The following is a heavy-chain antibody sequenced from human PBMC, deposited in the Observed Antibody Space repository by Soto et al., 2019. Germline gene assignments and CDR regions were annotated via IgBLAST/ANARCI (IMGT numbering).Heavy chain of an antibody. CDR1: GFTFSSNY. D-gene: IGHD1-26*01. CDR3: ARDFPLSDYRFSGSYYYNY. CDR2: IYSNGKT. V-gene: IGHV3-53*01. J-gene: IGHJ4*02. Sequence: EVQLVESGGGLVQPGGSLSLSCAASGFTFSSNYMSWVRQAPGKGLEWVSTIYSNGKTYYVDSVKGGFTITRDKSKNTLYHQMHSLRDEDTAVYYCARDFPLSDYRFSGSYYYNYWGQGSLVTVSS.